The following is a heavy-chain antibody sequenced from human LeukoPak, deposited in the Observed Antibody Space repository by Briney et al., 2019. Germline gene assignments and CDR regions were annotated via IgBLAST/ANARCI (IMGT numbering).Heavy chain of an antibody. J-gene: IGHJ3*02. CDR2: ISSSSSTI. D-gene: IGHD4-17*01. CDR3: AKRGYGDYARGAFDI. CDR1: GFTFSSYS. V-gene: IGHV3-48*02. Sequence: QTGGSLRLSCAASGFTFSSYSMTWVRQAPGKGLEWVSYISSSSSTIYYADSVKGRFTISRDNAKNSLYLQMNSLRDEDTAVYYCAKRGYGDYARGAFDIWGQGTMVTVSS.